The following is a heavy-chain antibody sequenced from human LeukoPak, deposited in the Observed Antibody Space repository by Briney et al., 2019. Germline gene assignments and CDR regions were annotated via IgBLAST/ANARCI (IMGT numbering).Heavy chain of an antibody. CDR2: FDPEDGET. Sequence: APVKVSCKVSGYTLTELSMHWVRQAPGKGLEWMGGFDPEDGETIYAQKFQGRVTMTEDTSTDTAYMELSSLRSEDTAVYYCATDSQLLSGRAFDIWGQGTMVTVSS. V-gene: IGHV1-24*01. J-gene: IGHJ3*02. D-gene: IGHD2-2*01. CDR1: GYTLTELS. CDR3: ATDSQLLSGRAFDI.